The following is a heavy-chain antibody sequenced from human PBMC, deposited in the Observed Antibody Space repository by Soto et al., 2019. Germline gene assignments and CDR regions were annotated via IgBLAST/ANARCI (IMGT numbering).Heavy chain of an antibody. V-gene: IGHV3-23*01. CDR3: AKDRHDGSGTYSDSSLDY. CDR1: GFTFNSYA. Sequence: EVQLLESGGGLVQPGGSLRLSCGGSGFTFNSYAMTWVRQAPGKGLEWVSAISGSGGTTYYANSVKGRFTISRDQSKDTMYLQMNRLRAEATAIYYCAKDRHDGSGTYSDSSLDYWGQGPLVTVSS. CDR2: ISGSGGTT. D-gene: IGHD3-10*01. J-gene: IGHJ4*02.